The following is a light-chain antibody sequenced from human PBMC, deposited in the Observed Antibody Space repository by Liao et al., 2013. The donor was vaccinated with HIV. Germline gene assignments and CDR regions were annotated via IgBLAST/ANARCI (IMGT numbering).Light chain of an antibody. V-gene: IGLV3-21*01. Sequence: SYELTQPPSVSVAPGETARLTCEGRNIGTKSVHWYRQKPGQAPVVVIFFDSDRPSGIPERISGSNSGNTATLSISRVEAGDEADYYCQLWDSNSDHPYVFGTGTKVTVL. J-gene: IGLJ1*01. CDR1: NIGTKS. CDR2: FDS. CDR3: QLWDSNSDHPYV.